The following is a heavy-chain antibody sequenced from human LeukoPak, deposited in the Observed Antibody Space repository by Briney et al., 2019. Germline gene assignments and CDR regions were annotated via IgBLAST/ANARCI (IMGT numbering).Heavy chain of an antibody. CDR1: GFTLTSYG. CDR3: ARGAYSSGYYYRLVEYDY. J-gene: IGHJ4*02. Sequence: GGSLRLSCAASGFTLTSYGMHWVRQAPGKGLEWVAFIRYDGSSKHYADSVKGRFTISRDNAKNSLYQQMNSLRAEDTAVYYCARGAYSSGYYYRLVEYDYWGQGTLVTVSS. V-gene: IGHV3-30*02. D-gene: IGHD3-22*01. CDR2: IRYDGSSK.